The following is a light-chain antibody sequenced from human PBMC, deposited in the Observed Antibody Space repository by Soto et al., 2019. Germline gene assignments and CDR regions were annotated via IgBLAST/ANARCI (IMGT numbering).Light chain of an antibody. Sequence: QSALNQPASVSGSPGQSITIFCTGTSSDVGSYNLVSWYQQHPGKAPKLMIYEVSKRPSGVSNRFSGSKSGNTASLTISGLQAEDEADYYCCSYAGSPYVFGTGTKVTVL. J-gene: IGLJ1*01. CDR1: SSDVGSYNL. V-gene: IGLV2-23*02. CDR2: EVS. CDR3: CSYAGSPYV.